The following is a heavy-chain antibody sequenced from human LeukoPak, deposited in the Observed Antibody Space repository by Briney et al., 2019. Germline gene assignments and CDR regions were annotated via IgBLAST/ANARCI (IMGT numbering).Heavy chain of an antibody. CDR2: INPNSGGT. J-gene: IGHJ6*03. V-gene: IGHV1-2*06. D-gene: IGHD3-16*01. CDR3: ARSLGVFNTTYDYYYMDV. CDR1: GYTFTGYY. Sequence: ASVKVSCKASGYTFTGYYIHWVRQAPGQGLEWVGRINPNSGGTNYAQKFQGRVTMTRDTSISTAYMVLRTLTSDDTAVYYCARSLGVFNTTYDYYYMDVWGKGTTVTVSS.